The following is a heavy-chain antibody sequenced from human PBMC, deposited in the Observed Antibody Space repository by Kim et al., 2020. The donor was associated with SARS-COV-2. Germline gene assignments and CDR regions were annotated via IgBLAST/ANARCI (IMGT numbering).Heavy chain of an antibody. D-gene: IGHD3-3*01. J-gene: IGHJ6*01. CDR2: IYYSGST. CDR1: GGSISSGGYY. V-gene: IGHV4-31*03. Sequence: SETLSLTCTVSGGSISSGGYYWSWIRQHPGKGLEWIGYIYYSGSTYYNPSLKGRVTISVDTSKNQFSLKLCSVTAAVTAVYYCARAHRTIFGVVEYMDVWGHGTTVTVSS. CDR3: ARAHRTIFGVVEYMDV.